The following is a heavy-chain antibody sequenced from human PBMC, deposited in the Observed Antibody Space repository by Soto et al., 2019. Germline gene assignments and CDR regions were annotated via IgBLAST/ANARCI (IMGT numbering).Heavy chain of an antibody. Sequence: QVQLLESGGGVVQPGRSLRLSCAASGFTLSGYGMHWVRQAPGKGLEWVAVTWYDGSLEYYADSVKGRFTVSRDNSKNMLYLQMNSLRVEDTAVYYCVREWEMATIWWFDPWGQGTLVTVSS. CDR3: VREWEMATIWWFDP. V-gene: IGHV3-33*01. CDR1: GFTLSGYG. CDR2: TWYDGSLE. J-gene: IGHJ5*02. D-gene: IGHD1-26*01.